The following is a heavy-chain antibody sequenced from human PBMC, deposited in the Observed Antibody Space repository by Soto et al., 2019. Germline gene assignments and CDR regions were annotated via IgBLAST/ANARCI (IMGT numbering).Heavy chain of an antibody. J-gene: IGHJ5*02. V-gene: IGHV1-69*13. CDR3: ARVHSSHNWFDP. CDR2: IIPIFGTA. Sequence: SVKVSCKASGGTFSSYAISWVRQAPGQGLEWMGGIIPIFGTANYAQKFQGRVTITADESTSTAYMELSSLRSEDTAVYYCARVHSSHNWFDPWGQGTLVTVSS. CDR1: GGTFSSYA. D-gene: IGHD4-4*01.